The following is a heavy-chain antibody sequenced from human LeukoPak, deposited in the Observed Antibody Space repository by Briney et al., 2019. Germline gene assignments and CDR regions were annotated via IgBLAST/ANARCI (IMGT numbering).Heavy chain of an antibody. J-gene: IGHJ6*02. D-gene: IGHD3-10*01. Sequence: SETLSLTCTVSGGSVSSASNYWSWIRQPPGKGLEWIGYMYYSGSTSYNPSLKSRVTISADTSKNQFSLKLSSVTAADTAVYYCASSRITMVRGVSYYYGLDVWGQGTTVTVSS. CDR3: ASSRITMVRGVSYYYGLDV. V-gene: IGHV4-61*01. CDR1: GGSVSSASNY. CDR2: MYYSGST.